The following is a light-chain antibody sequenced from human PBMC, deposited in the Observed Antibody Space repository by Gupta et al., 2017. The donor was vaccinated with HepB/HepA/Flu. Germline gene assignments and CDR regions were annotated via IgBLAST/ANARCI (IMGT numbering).Light chain of an antibody. CDR1: QSVSSN. J-gene: IGKJ5*01. CDR3: QLYNTWPPIT. V-gene: IGKV3-15*01. Sequence: EIVMTQSPATLSVSPGERATLSCRASQSVSSNLAWYQQKPGQAPRLLIYGASTRATGIPARLSGSGCGTEFTLTISSLQSEDFAVYYCQLYNTWPPITFGQGTRLEIK. CDR2: GAS.